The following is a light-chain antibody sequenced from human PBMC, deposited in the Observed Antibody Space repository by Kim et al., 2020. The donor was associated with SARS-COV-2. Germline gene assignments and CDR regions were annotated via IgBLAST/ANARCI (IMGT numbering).Light chain of an antibody. CDR3: QQYDSAPWYT. J-gene: IGKJ2*01. Sequence: ASVGDRVTITCRESKRISNSLVWYQQKPGTAPKLLLYAASRFESGVPSRFSGSGSGADYTLTISSLQPEDFATYYCQQYDSAPWYTFGQGTKLEI. V-gene: IGKV1-NL1*01. CDR1: KRISNS. CDR2: AAS.